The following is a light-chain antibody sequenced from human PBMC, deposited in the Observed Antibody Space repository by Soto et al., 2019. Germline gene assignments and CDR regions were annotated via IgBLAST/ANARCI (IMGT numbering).Light chain of an antibody. CDR3: SSYTSSSTLV. J-gene: IGLJ2*01. CDR1: SSDVGGYNY. CDR2: EVS. V-gene: IGLV2-14*01. Sequence: QSALTQPASVSGSPGQSITISCTGTSSDVGGYNYVSWYQQHPGKAPKLMIYEVSNRPSGVSNRFSGSKSGNTVSLTISGRQAEDEADYYCSSYTSSSTLVFGGGTKLTVL.